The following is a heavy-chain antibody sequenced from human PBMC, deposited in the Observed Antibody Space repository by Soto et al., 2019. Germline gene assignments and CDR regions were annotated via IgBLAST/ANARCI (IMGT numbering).Heavy chain of an antibody. D-gene: IGHD4-17*01. CDR1: GFTFSSYG. Sequence: GGSLRLSCAASGFTFSSYGMHWVRQAPGKGLEWVAVIWYDGSNKYYADSVKGRFTISRDNSKNTLYLQMNSLRAEDTAVYYCARDPLPTVTTLTTDYWGQGTLVTVSS. CDR2: IWYDGSNK. CDR3: ARDPLPTVTTLTTDY. V-gene: IGHV3-33*01. J-gene: IGHJ4*02.